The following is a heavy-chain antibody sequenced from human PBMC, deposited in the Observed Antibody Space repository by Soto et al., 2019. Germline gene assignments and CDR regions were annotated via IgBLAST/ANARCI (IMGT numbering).Heavy chain of an antibody. CDR3: ARDVGGPNLFDP. CDR2: IYYSGST. J-gene: IGHJ5*02. CDR1: GGSISSGGYY. Sequence: SETLSLTCTVSGGSISSGGYYWSWIRQHPGKGLEWIGYIYYSGSTYYNPSLKSRVTISVDTSKNQFSLKLSSVTAADTAVYYCARDVGGPNLFDPWGQGTLVTVSS. D-gene: IGHD2-15*01. V-gene: IGHV4-31*03.